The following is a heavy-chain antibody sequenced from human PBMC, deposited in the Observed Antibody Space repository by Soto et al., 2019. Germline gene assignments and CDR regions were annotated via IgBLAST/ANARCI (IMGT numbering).Heavy chain of an antibody. V-gene: IGHV1-3*01. CDR3: ARDRITMVRGVIDS. CDR1: GYTFTSYA. J-gene: IGHJ4*02. D-gene: IGHD3-10*01. CDR2: INAGNGNT. Sequence: ASVKVSCKASGYTFTSYAMHWVRQAPGQRLEWMGWINAGNGNTKYSQKLQGRVTMTTDTSTSTAYMELRSLRSDDTAVYYCARDRITMVRGVIDSWGQGTLVTVSS.